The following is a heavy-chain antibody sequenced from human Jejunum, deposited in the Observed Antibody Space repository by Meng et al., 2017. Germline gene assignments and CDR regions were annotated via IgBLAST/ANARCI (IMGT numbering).Heavy chain of an antibody. CDR1: GGYINKENW. V-gene: IGHV4-4*02. D-gene: IGHD2-2*01. CDR2: IYNGRNT. J-gene: IGHJ4*02. CDR3: VRGEFAMLARFDF. Sequence: QVQLQESGPGLVKPSGTLSLTCAVSGGYINKENWWSWVRQSPERGLEWIGEIYNGRNTNYNPSLNRRVTMSVDESTNQMSLKLTSVTAADTAVYYCVRGEFAMLARFDFWGQGILVTVSS.